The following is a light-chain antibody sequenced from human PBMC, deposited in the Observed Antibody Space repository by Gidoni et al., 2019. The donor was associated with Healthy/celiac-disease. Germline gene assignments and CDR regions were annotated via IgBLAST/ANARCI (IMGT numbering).Light chain of an antibody. CDR3: QVWDSSSDHPYV. V-gene: IGLV3-21*04. CDR2: YDS. Sequence: SYVLTQPPSVSVAPGKTARITCGGNHIGSKSVHWYQQKPGQAPVLVIYYDSDRPSGIPERFSGSNSGNTATLTISRVEAGDEADYYCQVWDSSSDHPYVFGTGTKVTVI. J-gene: IGLJ1*01. CDR1: HIGSKS.